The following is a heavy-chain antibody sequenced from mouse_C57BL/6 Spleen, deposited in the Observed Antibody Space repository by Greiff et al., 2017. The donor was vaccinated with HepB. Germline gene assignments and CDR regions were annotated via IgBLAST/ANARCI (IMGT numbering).Heavy chain of an antibody. V-gene: IGHV3-6*01. J-gene: IGHJ3*01. Sequence: VQLKESGPGLVKPSQSLSLTCSVPGYSITSGYYWNWIRQFPGNKLEWMGYISYDGSNNYNPSLKNRISITRDTSKNQFFLKLNSVTTEDTATYYCAISHDYDGAGFAYWGQGTLVTVSA. D-gene: IGHD2-4*01. CDR2: ISYDGSN. CDR1: GYSITSGYY. CDR3: AISHDYDGAGFAY.